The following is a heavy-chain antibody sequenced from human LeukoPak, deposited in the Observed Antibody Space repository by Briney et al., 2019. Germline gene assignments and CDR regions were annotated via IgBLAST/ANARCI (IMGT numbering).Heavy chain of an antibody. CDR1: GXTFSSYG. CDR3: ARSGGRGWYPADY. D-gene: IGHD6-19*01. J-gene: IGHJ4*02. V-gene: IGHV3-33*01. Sequence: GGSLRLSCAASGXTFSSYGMQWVRQAPGKGLEWVAVIWYDGSSKYYTDSVKGRFTISRDNSKDTLYLQMNSLRADDTGIYYCARSGGRGWYPADYWGQGTLVTVSS. CDR2: IWYDGSSK.